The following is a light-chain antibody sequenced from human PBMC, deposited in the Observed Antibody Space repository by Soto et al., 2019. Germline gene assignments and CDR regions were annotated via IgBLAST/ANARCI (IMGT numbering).Light chain of an antibody. CDR3: EQSYSTPPWT. Sequence: DLQMTQSPSSLSASVGARVTITCRASQSISSSLTWYPQKPGKAPQLLIYAASSLQRGVPSRFSGSGSGRDITLTISSLQPEDFATDYCEQSYSTPPWTCGQGTKVEIK. V-gene: IGKV1-39*01. CDR2: AAS. CDR1: QSISSS. J-gene: IGKJ1*01.